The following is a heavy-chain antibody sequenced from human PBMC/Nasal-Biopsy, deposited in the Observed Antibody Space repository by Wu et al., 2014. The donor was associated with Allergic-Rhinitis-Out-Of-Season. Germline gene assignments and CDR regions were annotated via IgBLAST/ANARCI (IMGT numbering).Heavy chain of an antibody. Sequence: LRLSCAVSGLTFSSYSANWVRQAPGKGLEWVAVISYDGSNKYYADSVKGRFTISRDNSKNTLYLQMNSLRAEDTAVYYCARIRTTAGVVDYFDYWGQGTLVTVSS. CDR1: GLTFSSYS. CDR3: ARIRTTAGVVDYFDY. CDR2: ISYDGSNK. D-gene: IGHD1-7*01. J-gene: IGHJ4*02. V-gene: IGHV3-30*03.